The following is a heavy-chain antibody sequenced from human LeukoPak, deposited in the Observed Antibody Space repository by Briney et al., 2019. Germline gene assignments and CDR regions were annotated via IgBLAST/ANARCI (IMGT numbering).Heavy chain of an antibody. D-gene: IGHD3-22*01. J-gene: IGHJ3*02. Sequence: SETLSLTCAVYGGSFSGYYWSWIRQPPGKGLEWIGEINHSGSTNYNPSLKSRVTISVDTSKNQFSLKLSSVTAADTAVYYCASLEFSGYYYNDAFDIWGQGTMVTVSS. V-gene: IGHV4-34*01. CDR2: INHSGST. CDR3: ASLEFSGYYYNDAFDI. CDR1: GGSFSGYY.